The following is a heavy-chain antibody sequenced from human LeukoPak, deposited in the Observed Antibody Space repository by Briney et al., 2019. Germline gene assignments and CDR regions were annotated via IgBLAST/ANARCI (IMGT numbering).Heavy chain of an antibody. D-gene: IGHD3-3*01. CDR3: AGIPTGGFLEWSYYYYYGMDV. Sequence: ASVKVSCKASGYTFTSYGISWVRQAPGQGLEWMGWISAYNGNTNYAQKLQGRVTMTTDTSTSTAYMELRSLRSDDQAVYYCAGIPTGGFLEWSYYYYYGMDVWGQGTTVTVSS. J-gene: IGHJ6*02. CDR1: GYTFTSYG. V-gene: IGHV1-18*01. CDR2: ISAYNGNT.